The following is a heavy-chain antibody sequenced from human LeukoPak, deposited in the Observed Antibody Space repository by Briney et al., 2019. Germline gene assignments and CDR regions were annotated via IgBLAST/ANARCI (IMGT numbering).Heavy chain of an antibody. V-gene: IGHV3-21*01. J-gene: IGHJ4*02. D-gene: IGHD6-19*01. Sequence: GGSLRLSCAASGFTFSSYSMNWVRQAPGKGLEWVSSISSTNGYIYNADSVRGRFTISRDNAKNSLYLQMNSLRAEDTAVYYCARDQGLLVVAGRFGYWGQGTLVTVSS. CDR3: ARDQGLLVVAGRFGY. CDR2: ISSTNGYI. CDR1: GFTFSSYS.